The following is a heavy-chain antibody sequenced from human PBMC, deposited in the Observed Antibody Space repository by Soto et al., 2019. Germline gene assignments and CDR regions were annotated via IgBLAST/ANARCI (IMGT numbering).Heavy chain of an antibody. CDR1: GFTFSDYY. V-gene: IGHV3-11*01. CDR3: ARHSTGTYFPFEF. Sequence: GGSLRLSCAASGFTFSDYYMSWIRQAPGKGLEWISHISTSGNTIYYVDSVKGRFTISRVNAKNSLYLQMNSLRVEDTAVYYCARHSTGTYFPFEFWGQGTMVTVSS. J-gene: IGHJ3*01. CDR2: ISTSGNTI.